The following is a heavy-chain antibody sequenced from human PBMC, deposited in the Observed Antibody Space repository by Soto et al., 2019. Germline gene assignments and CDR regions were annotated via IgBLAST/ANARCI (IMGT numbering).Heavy chain of an antibody. CDR2: IYYSGYN. J-gene: IGHJ4*02. CDR3: ARSDNYVPFEY. Sequence: QVQLQESGPGLVKPSQTLSLTCTVSGGSISSGDYKWSWIRQPPGKGLEWIGYIYYSGYNYNNPSLQSRVTMSLDTSKSLFSLRLSSVTAAGTAVYYCARSDNYVPFEYWGQGTLVTVSS. D-gene: IGHD4-4*01. CDR1: GGSISSGDYK. V-gene: IGHV4-30-4*08.